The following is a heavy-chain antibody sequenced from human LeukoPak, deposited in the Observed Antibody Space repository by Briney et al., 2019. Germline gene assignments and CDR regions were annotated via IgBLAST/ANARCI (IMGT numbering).Heavy chain of an antibody. CDR3: ANLDYYGSGSYPDSLDY. D-gene: IGHD3-10*01. CDR1: GFTFSSYA. CDR2: ISGSGSTT. V-gene: IGHV3-23*01. Sequence: PGGSLRLSCAASGFTFSSYAMTWVRQAPGKGLEWVSAISGSGSTTYYADSVKGRFTISRDNSKNTLYLQMSSLRAEDTAVYYCANLDYYGSGSYPDSLDYWGQGTLVIVSS. J-gene: IGHJ4*02.